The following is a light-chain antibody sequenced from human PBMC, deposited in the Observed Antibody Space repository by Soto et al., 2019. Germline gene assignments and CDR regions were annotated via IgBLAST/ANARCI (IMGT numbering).Light chain of an antibody. CDR2: GAS. CDR3: QQYGNSPPT. J-gene: IGKJ1*01. CDR1: QSVSSSY. V-gene: IGKV3-20*01. Sequence: EIVLQQSLGTLSLSPGVSSPLSGRVSQSVSSSYLAWYQQKPGQATRLLIYGASSRATGIPDRFSGSGSGTDFTLTISRLEPEEFAVYYCQQYGNSPPTVGQGTKVDIK.